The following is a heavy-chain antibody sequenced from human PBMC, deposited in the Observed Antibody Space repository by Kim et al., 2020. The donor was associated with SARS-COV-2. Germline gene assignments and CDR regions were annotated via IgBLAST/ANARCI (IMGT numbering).Heavy chain of an antibody. CDR3: LPSAGGRTTS. Sequence: SYIYYADSVKGRFTISGDNAKNSLYLQMNSLRAEDTAVYYCLPSAGGRTTSWGQGTLVTVSS. D-gene: IGHD1-1*01. V-gene: IGHV3-21*01. CDR2: SYI. J-gene: IGHJ5*02.